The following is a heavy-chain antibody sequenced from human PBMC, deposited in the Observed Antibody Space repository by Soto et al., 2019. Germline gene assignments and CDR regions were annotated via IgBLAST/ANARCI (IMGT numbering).Heavy chain of an antibody. CDR2: INPNSGGT. J-gene: IGHJ3*02. Sequence: ASVKVSCKASGYTFTGYYMHWVRQAPGQGLEWMGWINPNSGGTNYAQKFQGWVTMTRDTSISTAYMELSRLRSDDTAVYYCARDRHWGSTRAAFDIWGQGTMVTVSS. D-gene: IGHD7-27*01. V-gene: IGHV1-2*04. CDR1: GYTFTGYY. CDR3: ARDRHWGSTRAAFDI.